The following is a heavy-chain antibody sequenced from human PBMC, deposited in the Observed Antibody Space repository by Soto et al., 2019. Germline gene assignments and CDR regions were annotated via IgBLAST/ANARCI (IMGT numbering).Heavy chain of an antibody. CDR1: GSSISGYY. CDR2: INHSGST. Sequence: PSETLSLTCTVSGSSISGYYWNWIRQPPGKGLEWIGEINHSGSTNYNPSLKSRVTISVDTSKNQFSLKLSSVTAADTAVYYCARGLNYYDSSGYYGYWGQGTLVTVSS. CDR3: ARGLNYYDSSGYYGY. D-gene: IGHD3-22*01. V-gene: IGHV4-34*01. J-gene: IGHJ4*02.